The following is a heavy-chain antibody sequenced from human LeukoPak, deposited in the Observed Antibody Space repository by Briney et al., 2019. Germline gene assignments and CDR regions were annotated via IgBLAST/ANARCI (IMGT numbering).Heavy chain of an antibody. CDR3: AELGITMIGGV. CDR2: ITSSGHTI. Sequence: GGSLRLSCAASGFIFSSYEMNWVRQAPGKGLEWISYITSSGHTIYYADSVKGRFTISRDNAKNSLYLQMNSLRAEDTAVYYCAELGITMIGGVWGKGTTVTISS. V-gene: IGHV3-48*03. D-gene: IGHD3-10*02. CDR1: GFIFSSYE. J-gene: IGHJ6*04.